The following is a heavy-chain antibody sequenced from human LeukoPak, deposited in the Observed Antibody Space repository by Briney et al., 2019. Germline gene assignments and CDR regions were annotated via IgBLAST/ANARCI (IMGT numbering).Heavy chain of an antibody. CDR2: ISGSGGST. CDR3: ADDGGSNRITGTTIGG. J-gene: IGHJ4*02. CDR1: GFTFSSYA. V-gene: IGHV3-23*01. D-gene: IGHD1-7*01. Sequence: GGSLRLSCAASGFTFSSYAMSWVRQAPGKGLEWVSAISGSGGSTYYADSVKGRFTISRDNSKNTLYLQMNSLRAEDTAVYYCADDGGSNRITGTTIGGWGQGTLVTVSS.